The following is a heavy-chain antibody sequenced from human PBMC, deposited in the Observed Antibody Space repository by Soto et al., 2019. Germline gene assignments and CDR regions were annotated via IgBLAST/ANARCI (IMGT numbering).Heavy chain of an antibody. CDR3: ARGTYYYGDNGYYYFAS. Sequence: GGSLRLSCAASGFTFSSESMIWIRQAPGKGLEWVSFISRTSNTIYYVGSVKGRFTVSRDNGKNSLYLQMNDLRDEDTAVYYCARGTYYYGDNGYYYFASWGKGALVTVSS. D-gene: IGHD3-22*01. CDR2: ISRTSNTI. V-gene: IGHV3-48*02. J-gene: IGHJ4*02. CDR1: GFTFSSES.